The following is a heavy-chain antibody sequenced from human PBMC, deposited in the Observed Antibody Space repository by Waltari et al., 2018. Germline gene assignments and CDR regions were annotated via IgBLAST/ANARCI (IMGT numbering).Heavy chain of an antibody. D-gene: IGHD4-17*01. CDR1: GYTFTSYD. V-gene: IGHV1-8*03. CDR2: RNPNSGNA. J-gene: IGHJ4*02. Sequence: QVQLVQSGAEVKKPGASVKVSCKASGYTFTSYDINWVRQATGQGLEWMGWRNPNSGNAGYAQKFQGRVTITRNTSISTAYMELSSLRSEDTAVYYCARYRWGVYGDYGDFDYWGQGTLVTVSS. CDR3: ARYRWGVYGDYGDFDY.